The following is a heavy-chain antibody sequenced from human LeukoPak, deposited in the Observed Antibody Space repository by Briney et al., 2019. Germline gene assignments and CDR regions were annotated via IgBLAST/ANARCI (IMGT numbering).Heavy chain of an antibody. CDR2: IYHSGST. CDR1: GGSISSGGYS. Sequence: PSQTLSLTCAVSGGSISSGGYSWSWIRQPPGKGLEWIGYIYHSGSTYYNPSLKSRVTISVDRSKNQFSLKLSSVTAADTAVYYCARDLENSPPNWYFDLWGRGTLVTVSS. J-gene: IGHJ2*01. CDR3: ARDLENSPPNWYFDL. V-gene: IGHV4-30-2*01.